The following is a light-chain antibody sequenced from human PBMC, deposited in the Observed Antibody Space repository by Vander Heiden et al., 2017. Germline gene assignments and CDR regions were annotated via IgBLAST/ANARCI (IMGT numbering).Light chain of an antibody. Sequence: QSLLTQPPSVSGAPGQTAILSCTGSSSNIGADYDVHWYQHLPGTAPKLLIYGNTLRASGVPDRFSGSKSATSASLAITGLQAEDEADYYCQSFDSGLGVIFGGGTRLTV. CDR1: SSNIGADYD. CDR2: GNT. CDR3: QSFDSGLGVI. J-gene: IGLJ2*01. V-gene: IGLV1-40*01.